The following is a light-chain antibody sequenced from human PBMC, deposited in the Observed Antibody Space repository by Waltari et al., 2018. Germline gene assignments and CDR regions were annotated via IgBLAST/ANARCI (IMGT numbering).Light chain of an antibody. CDR3: CSYAASSTWV. J-gene: IGLJ3*02. V-gene: IGLV2-23*02. CDR2: EVA. Sequence: QSALTQPASVSGSPGQSITISCTGTSSDVGNYNLVSWYQQHPGKAPKLMIYEVATRHSGVSKRFSGSKSGNTASLTISGLQAEDEADYYCCSYAASSTWVFGGGTKLTVL. CDR1: SSDVGNYNL.